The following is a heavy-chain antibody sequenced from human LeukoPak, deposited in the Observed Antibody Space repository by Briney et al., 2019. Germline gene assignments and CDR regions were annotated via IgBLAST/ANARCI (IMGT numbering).Heavy chain of an antibody. Sequence: ASVKVSCEASGYTFTGYYMHWVRQAPGQGLEWMGWINPNRGGTNYAQKFQWRVTMTRDTSISTASIELSRLRSDDTAVYYCAREAQFISTAGAFDAFDIWGQGTMVTVSS. J-gene: IGHJ3*02. CDR1: GYTFTGYY. D-gene: IGHD1-1*01. CDR2: INPNRGGT. V-gene: IGHV1-2*02. CDR3: AREAQFISTAGAFDAFDI.